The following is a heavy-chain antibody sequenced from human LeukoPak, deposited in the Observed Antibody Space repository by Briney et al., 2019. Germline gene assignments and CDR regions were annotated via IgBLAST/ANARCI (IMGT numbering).Heavy chain of an antibody. V-gene: IGHV4-4*02. CDR1: GGSISSSNW. D-gene: IGHD4-23*01. Sequence: PSETLSLTCTVSGGSISSSNWWSWVRQPPGKGLEWIGEIYHSGSTNYNPSLKSRVTISVDKSKNQFSLKLSSVTAADTAVYYCATEREGNSPQYYFDYWGQGTLVTVSS. CDR2: IYHSGST. J-gene: IGHJ4*02. CDR3: ATEREGNSPQYYFDY.